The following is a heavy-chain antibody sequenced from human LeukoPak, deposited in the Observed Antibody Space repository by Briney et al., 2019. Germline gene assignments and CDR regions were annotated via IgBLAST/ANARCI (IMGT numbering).Heavy chain of an antibody. Sequence: ASVTVSCKASGYTFTSYDINWDRQATGQGLEWMGWMNPNWGNTGYAQKFQGRVTMTRNTSISTAYMELSSLRSEDTAVYYCARGLSGRGVITRDYYYYGMDVWGRGTTVTVSS. J-gene: IGHJ6*02. V-gene: IGHV1-8*01. CDR2: MNPNWGNT. D-gene: IGHD3-10*01. CDR3: ARGLSGRGVITRDYYYYGMDV. CDR1: GYTFTSYD.